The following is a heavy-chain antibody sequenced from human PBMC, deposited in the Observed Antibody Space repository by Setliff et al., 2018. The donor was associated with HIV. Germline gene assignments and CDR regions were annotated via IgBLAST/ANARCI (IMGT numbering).Heavy chain of an antibody. V-gene: IGHV4-39*01. CDR1: GGSISSTTYY. J-gene: IGHJ3*02. Sequence: PSETLSLTCTVSGGSISSTTYYWGWIRQPPGKGLEWIGSFHYSGSTSYNPSLKSRVAISVDTSKSQFSLKMTSVTAADTAVYYCARSGIGYGGDSNTFDIWGQGTLVTVSS. CDR2: FHYSGST. D-gene: IGHD2-21*02. CDR3: ARSGIGYGGDSNTFDI.